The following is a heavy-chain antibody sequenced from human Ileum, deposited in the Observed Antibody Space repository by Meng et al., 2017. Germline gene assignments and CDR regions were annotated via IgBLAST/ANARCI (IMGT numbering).Heavy chain of an antibody. CDR2: ISSSGSTI. CDR3: ARDRDYYDSSGYKD. Sequence: GAWGVLSTSGGSTVLCREACGCTFSVYHMSWNRQDPGKGLEWVSYISSSGSTIYYADSVKGRFTISRDNAKNSLYLQMNSLRAEDTAVYYCARDRDYYDSSGYKDWGQGTLVTVSS. D-gene: IGHD3-22*01. CDR1: GCTFSVYH. J-gene: IGHJ4*02. V-gene: IGHV3-11*01.